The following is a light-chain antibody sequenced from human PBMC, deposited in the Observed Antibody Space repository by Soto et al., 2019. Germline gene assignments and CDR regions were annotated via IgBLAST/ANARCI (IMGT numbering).Light chain of an antibody. CDR2: GAS. J-gene: IGKJ3*01. Sequence: EIVMTQSPATLSVSPGERATLSCRASQSVSSNLAWYQQKPGQAPRLLIYGASTRATGIPARFSGSGSGTEFTLTISSLQSEEFAVYYCQQYDSWSPFTFGPGTKVDIK. CDR1: QSVSSN. CDR3: QQYDSWSPFT. V-gene: IGKV3-15*01.